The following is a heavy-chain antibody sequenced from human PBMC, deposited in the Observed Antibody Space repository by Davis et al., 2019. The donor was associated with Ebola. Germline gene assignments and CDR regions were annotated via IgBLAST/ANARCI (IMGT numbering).Heavy chain of an antibody. CDR1: GFRVFNYA. V-gene: IGHV3-33*01. Sequence: GESLKLSCTASGFRVFNYAMHWVRQAPGKGLEWVAVFPFDGNNIRYADSVKGRFTISRDNSKNTLYLQMNSLRDEDTAVYYCARGFEPYAMDVWGQGTTVTVSS. CDR2: FPFDGNNI. CDR3: ARGFEPYAMDV. J-gene: IGHJ6*02. D-gene: IGHD3-16*01.